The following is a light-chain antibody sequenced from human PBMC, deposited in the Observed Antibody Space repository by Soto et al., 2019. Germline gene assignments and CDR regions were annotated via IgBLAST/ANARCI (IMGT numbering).Light chain of an antibody. Sequence: EIILTQSPDTLSLSPVERATLSCRASQTVSSNYLAWCQQRPGQAPRLLIYGASTRAAGIPDRFSGSGSGTVFTLTITRLEPEDSAVYFCQQYTGPPTTFGQGTRLEIK. J-gene: IGKJ5*01. V-gene: IGKV3-20*01. CDR3: QQYTGPPTT. CDR1: QTVSSNY. CDR2: GAS.